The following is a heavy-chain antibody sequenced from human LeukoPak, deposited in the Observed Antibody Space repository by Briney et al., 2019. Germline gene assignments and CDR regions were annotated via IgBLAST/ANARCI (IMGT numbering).Heavy chain of an antibody. CDR2: LTWNGGST. Sequence: AGGSLRLSCAASGFTFESHDMSWVRQAPGKGLEWVSGLTWNGGSTSYADSVKGRFTISRDNTKKSLYLQMNSLRAEDTALYYCARDGSYIGLDVWGQGTMVTVSS. D-gene: IGHD1-26*01. V-gene: IGHV3-20*04. CDR3: ARDGSYIGLDV. CDR1: GFTFESHD. J-gene: IGHJ3*01.